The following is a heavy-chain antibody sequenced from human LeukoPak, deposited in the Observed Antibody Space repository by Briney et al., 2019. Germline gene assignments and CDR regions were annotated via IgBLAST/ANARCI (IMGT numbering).Heavy chain of an antibody. J-gene: IGHJ4*02. CDR3: ARGGYYDSSGFVY. CDR2: IYYCGST. V-gene: IGHV4-59*01. CDR1: GGSISSYY. D-gene: IGHD3-22*01. Sequence: PSETLSLTCTVSGGSISSYYWSWIRQPPGKGLEWIGYIYYCGSTNYNPSLKSRVTISVDTSKNQFSLKLSSVTAADAAVYYCARGGYYDSSGFVYWGQGTLVTVSS.